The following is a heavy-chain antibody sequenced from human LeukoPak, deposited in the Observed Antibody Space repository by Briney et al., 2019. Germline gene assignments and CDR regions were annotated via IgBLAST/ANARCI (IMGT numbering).Heavy chain of an antibody. CDR3: ARDASIAPAGTGWFDP. CDR2: INHSGST. Sequence: SETLSLTCAVYGGSFSGYYWSWIHQPPGKGLEWIGEINHSGSTNYNPSLKSRVTISVDTSKNQFSLKLSSVTAADTAVYYCARDASIAPAGTGWFDPWGQGTLVTVSS. J-gene: IGHJ5*02. V-gene: IGHV4-34*01. D-gene: IGHD6-13*01. CDR1: GGSFSGYY.